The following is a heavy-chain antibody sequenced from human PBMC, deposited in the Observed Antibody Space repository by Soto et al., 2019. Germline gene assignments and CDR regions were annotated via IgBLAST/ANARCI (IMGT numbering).Heavy chain of an antibody. Sequence: SETLSLTCTVSGGPISSSSYYWGWIRQPPGKGLEWIGSIYYSGSTYYNPSLKSRVTISVDTSKNQFSLKLSSVTAADTAVYYCARHPPTCYFQHWGQGTLVTVSS. CDR2: IYYSGST. CDR1: GGPISSSSYY. V-gene: IGHV4-39*01. CDR3: ARHPPTCYFQH. J-gene: IGHJ1*01.